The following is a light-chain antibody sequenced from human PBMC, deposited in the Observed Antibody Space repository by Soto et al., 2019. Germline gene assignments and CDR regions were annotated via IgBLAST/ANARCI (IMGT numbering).Light chain of an antibody. V-gene: IGKV3-11*01. J-gene: IGKJ4*01. Sequence: EIVLTQSPATLSLSPGERATLSCRASQSISTYLAWYQQKPGQAPRLLIYDASNRVTGIPARFSGSGSGTDFTLTISSLDPEDFAVYYCQQRSNWPLTFGGGTKVEIK. CDR3: QQRSNWPLT. CDR2: DAS. CDR1: QSISTY.